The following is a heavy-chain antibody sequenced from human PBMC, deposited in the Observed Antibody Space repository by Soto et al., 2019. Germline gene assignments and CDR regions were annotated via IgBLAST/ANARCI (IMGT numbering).Heavy chain of an antibody. CDR2: IYYSGST. Sequence: QVQLQESGPGLVKPSETLSLTCTVSGGSISSYYWSWIRQPPGKGLEWIGYIYYSGSTNYNPSLNSRVTISVDTSKNHLSLKLSSVTAADTAVYYCARENDYGDYVGAFDIWGQGTMVTVSS. V-gene: IGHV4-59*01. CDR3: ARENDYGDYVGAFDI. J-gene: IGHJ3*02. CDR1: GGSISSYY. D-gene: IGHD4-17*01.